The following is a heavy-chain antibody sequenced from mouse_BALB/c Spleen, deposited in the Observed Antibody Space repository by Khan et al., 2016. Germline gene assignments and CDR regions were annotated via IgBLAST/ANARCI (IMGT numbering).Heavy chain of an antibody. D-gene: IGHD1-1*02. CDR1: GFNIKDTY. CDR2: IDPANGIT. J-gene: IGHJ4*01. CDR3: PNSLWAYAMDY. Sequence: VQPQQSGAELVKPGASVKLSCTAPGFNIKDTYMHWVKQRPEQGLEWIGRIDPANGITKYDPKFQAKATITADTSSNTAYLHLSSLTSEATAVLCCPNSLWAYAMDYWGQGTSVTVSS. V-gene: IGHV14-3*02.